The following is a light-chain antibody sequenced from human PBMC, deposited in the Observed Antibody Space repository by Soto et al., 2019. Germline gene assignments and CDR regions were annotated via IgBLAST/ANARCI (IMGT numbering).Light chain of an antibody. CDR3: SSFTTDWTHV. V-gene: IGLV2-14*01. CDR1: SSDVGAYNY. J-gene: IGLJ1*01. Sequence: QSALTQPASVSGSPGQSITISCTGTSSDVGAYNYVSWFQQHPGKAPTLIISEVSNRPSGVSNRFSGSKSGNAASLTISGLQAEDEADYFCSSFTTDWTHVFGTGTRSPS. CDR2: EVS.